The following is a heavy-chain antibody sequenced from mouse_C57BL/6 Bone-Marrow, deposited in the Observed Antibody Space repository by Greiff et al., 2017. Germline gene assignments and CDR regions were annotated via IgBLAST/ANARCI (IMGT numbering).Heavy chain of an antibody. V-gene: IGHV14-4*01. CDR1: GFNIKDDY. CDR2: IDPENGDT. J-gene: IGHJ4*01. CDR3: TSGSLYYYAMDY. Sequence: EVQLQQSGAELVRPGASVKLSCTASGFNIKDDYMHWVKQRPEQGLEWIGWIDPENGDTEYASKFQGKTTITADTAYNTAYLQLSRLTSEDTADYYGTSGSLYYYAMDYWGQGTSVTVSS. D-gene: IGHD6-5*01.